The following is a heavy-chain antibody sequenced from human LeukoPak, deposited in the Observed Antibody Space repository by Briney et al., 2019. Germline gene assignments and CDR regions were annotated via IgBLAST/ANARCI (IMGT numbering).Heavy chain of an antibody. CDR3: ARWSIAARFDYYYGMDV. CDR1: GGTFSSYA. D-gene: IGHD6-6*01. V-gene: IGHV1-69*13. CDR2: IIPIFGTA. J-gene: IGHJ6*02. Sequence: ASVKVSCKASGGTFSSYAISWVRQAPGQGLEWMGGIIPIFGTANYAQKFQGRVTITADESTSTAYMELSSLRPEDTAVYYCARWSIAARFDYYYGMDVWGQGTTVTVSS.